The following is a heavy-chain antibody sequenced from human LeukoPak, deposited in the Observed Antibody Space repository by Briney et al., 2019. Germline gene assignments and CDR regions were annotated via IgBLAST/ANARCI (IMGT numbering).Heavy chain of an antibody. Sequence: GGSLRLSCAASGFTFSSYAMSWVRQAPGKGLEWVAVIWYDGSNKYYADSVKGRFTISRDNSKNTLYLQMNSLRAEDTAVYYCARDVRRYDYVWGSYRSALFDYWGQGTLVTVSS. J-gene: IGHJ4*02. CDR3: ARDVRRYDYVWGSYRSALFDY. V-gene: IGHV3-33*08. CDR1: GFTFSSYA. CDR2: IWYDGSNK. D-gene: IGHD3-16*02.